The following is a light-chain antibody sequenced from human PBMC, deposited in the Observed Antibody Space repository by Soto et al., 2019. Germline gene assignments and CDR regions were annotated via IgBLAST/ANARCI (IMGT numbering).Light chain of an antibody. Sequence: QSVLTHSPSASWTPGQRFVISFSGSISNIGRNMVNWYQQLPGTAPKLIMYYDNQRPSGVPDRFSGSRSGTSASLAISGLQSEDEADYYCAAWDDSMNGEIFGTGTKVTVL. J-gene: IGLJ1*01. CDR2: YDN. CDR3: AAWDDSMNGEI. V-gene: IGLV1-44*01. CDR1: ISNIGRNM.